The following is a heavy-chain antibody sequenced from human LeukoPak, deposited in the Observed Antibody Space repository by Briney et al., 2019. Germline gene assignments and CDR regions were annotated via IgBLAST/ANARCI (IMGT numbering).Heavy chain of an antibody. CDR3: ARDHKRLRYFDWSHAARHYYYYMDV. Sequence: GGSLRLSCAASGFTFSSYAMSWVRQAPGKGLEWVSAISGSGGSTYYADSVKGRFTISRDNAKNSLYLQMNSLRAEDTAVYYCARDHKRLRYFDWSHAARHYYYYMDVWGKGTTVTVSS. CDR1: GFTFSSYA. J-gene: IGHJ6*03. V-gene: IGHV3-23*01. CDR2: ISGSGGST. D-gene: IGHD3-9*01.